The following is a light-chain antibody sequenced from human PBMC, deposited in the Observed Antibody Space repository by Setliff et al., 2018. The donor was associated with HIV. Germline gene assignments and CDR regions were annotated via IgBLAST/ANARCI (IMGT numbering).Light chain of an antibody. Sequence: ALTQPASVSGSPGQSITISCTGTSNDVGRYDLVSWYQQHPARAPKLIIYQATRRPPGVSNRFSGSKSGNVASLTISGLQAEDEADYYCCSNTGSNTFVFGTGTKVTVL. CDR1: SNDVGRYDL. J-gene: IGLJ1*01. CDR3: CSNTGSNTFV. CDR2: QAT. V-gene: IGLV2-23*01.